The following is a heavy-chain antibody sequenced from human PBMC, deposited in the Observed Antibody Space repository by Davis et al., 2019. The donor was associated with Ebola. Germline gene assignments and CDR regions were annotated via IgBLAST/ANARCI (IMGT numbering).Heavy chain of an antibody. CDR2: IYYSGST. CDR3: ARFGGGAY. Sequence: PSETLSLTCTVSGGSISSSSYYCGWIRKPPGKGLEWIGSIYYSGSTYYNPSLKSRVTISVDTSKNQFSLNLSSVTAADTAVYFCARFGGGAYWGQGTLVTVSS. CDR1: GGSISSSSYY. D-gene: IGHD3-16*01. J-gene: IGHJ4*02. V-gene: IGHV4-39*07.